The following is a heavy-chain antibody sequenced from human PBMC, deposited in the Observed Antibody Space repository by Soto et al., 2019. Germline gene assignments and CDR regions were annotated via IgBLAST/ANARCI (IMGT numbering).Heavy chain of an antibody. CDR3: ARRRGGASSQRYFDY. CDR2: IYYSGTT. CDR1: GGSISNDDYY. J-gene: IGHJ4*02. D-gene: IGHD1-26*01. Sequence: PSETLSLTCTVSGGSISNDDYYWDWIRQSPGKGLEWIGSIYYSGTTYYNPSLKSRVSMSVDTSRNQFSLKLSSVTAADTAVYFCARRRGGASSQRYFDYWGQGTQVTVSS. V-gene: IGHV4-39*01.